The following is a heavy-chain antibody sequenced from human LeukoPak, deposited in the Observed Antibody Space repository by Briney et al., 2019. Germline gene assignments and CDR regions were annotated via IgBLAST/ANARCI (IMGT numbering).Heavy chain of an antibody. D-gene: IGHD3-10*01. CDR1: GFTFNTYT. Sequence: PGGSLRLSCAASGFTFNTYTMNWVRQAPGKGLEWVSAISGSGGSTYYEDSVKGRFTISRDNSKNTLYLQMNSLRAEDTAVYYCAKDVRYGSGSYYPTYFDYWGQGTLVTVSS. V-gene: IGHV3-23*01. CDR3: AKDVRYGSGSYYPTYFDY. J-gene: IGHJ4*02. CDR2: ISGSGGST.